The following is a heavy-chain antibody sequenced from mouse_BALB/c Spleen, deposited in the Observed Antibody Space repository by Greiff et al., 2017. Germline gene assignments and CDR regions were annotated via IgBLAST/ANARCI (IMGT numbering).Heavy chain of an antibody. V-gene: IGHV14-3*02. J-gene: IGHJ1*01. CDR3: ARGRYWYCDV. CDR2: IDPANGNT. CDR1: GFNIKDTY. Sequence: DVKLQESGAELVKPGASVKLSCTASGFNIKDTYMHWVKQRPEQGLEWIGRIDPANGNTKYDPKFQGKATITADTSSNTAYLQLSSLTSEDAAVYYCARGRYWYCDVWGAGTTVTVSS.